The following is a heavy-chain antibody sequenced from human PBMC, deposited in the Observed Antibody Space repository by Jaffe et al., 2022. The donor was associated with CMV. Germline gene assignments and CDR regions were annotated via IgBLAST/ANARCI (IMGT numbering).Heavy chain of an antibody. V-gene: IGHV3-48*02. J-gene: IGHJ4*02. CDR1: GFAFSTYS. CDR3: ARDLGSNSPNFDS. Sequence: EVQLVESGGGLVKPGGSLRLSCAASGFAFSTYSMNWVRQAPGKRLEWVSYITTGSSTIYYADSVKGRFTISRDNAKNSLYLQMNSLRDEDTAVYYCARDLGSNSPNFDSWGQGTLVTVSS. CDR2: ITTGSSTI. D-gene: IGHD6-6*01.